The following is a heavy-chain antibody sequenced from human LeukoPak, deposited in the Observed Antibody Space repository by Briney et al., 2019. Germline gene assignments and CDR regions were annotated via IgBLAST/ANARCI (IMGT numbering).Heavy chain of an antibody. CDR1: RFTFSSYA. Sequence: GGSLRLSCAASRFTFSSYAMHWVRQAPGKGLEYVSAISRNGGNTYYANSVKGRFTISRDNSKNTLYLQMGSLRPEDTAVYYCAKDYYGSGSHFDYWGQGTLVTVSS. V-gene: IGHV3-64*01. CDR2: ISRNGGNT. D-gene: IGHD3-10*01. J-gene: IGHJ4*02. CDR3: AKDYYGSGSHFDY.